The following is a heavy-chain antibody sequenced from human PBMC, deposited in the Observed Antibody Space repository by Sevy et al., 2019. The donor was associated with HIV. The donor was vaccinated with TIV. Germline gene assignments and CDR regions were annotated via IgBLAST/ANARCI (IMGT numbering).Heavy chain of an antibody. Sequence: ASVKVSCKASGYTFTGYYMHWVRQAPGQGLEWMGWINPNSGGTNYAQKFQGMVTMTRDTSISTAYMELSRLRSDDTAVYYCARGGYSSSSGRVTDYWGQGTLVTVSS. V-gene: IGHV1-2*02. J-gene: IGHJ4*02. CDR2: INPNSGGT. CDR1: GYTFTGYY. D-gene: IGHD6-6*01. CDR3: ARGGYSSSSGRVTDY.